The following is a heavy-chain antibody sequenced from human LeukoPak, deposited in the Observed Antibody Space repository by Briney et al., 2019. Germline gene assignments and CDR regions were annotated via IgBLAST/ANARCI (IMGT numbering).Heavy chain of an antibody. Sequence: PGGSLRLSCTASGFSFSSYWMHWVRQVPGKGLVWVSRIDSSGIGTSYADSVKGRFTISRDNAKNSLYLQMNSLRAEDTAVYYCARDNPHLHGSTVVFSLFDYWGQGTLVTVSS. CDR3: ARDNPHLHGSTVVFSLFDY. CDR2: IDSSGIGT. V-gene: IGHV3-74*01. J-gene: IGHJ4*02. D-gene: IGHD4-23*01. CDR1: GFSFSSYW.